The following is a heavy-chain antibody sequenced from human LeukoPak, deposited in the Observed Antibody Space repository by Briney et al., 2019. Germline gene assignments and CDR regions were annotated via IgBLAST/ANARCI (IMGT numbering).Heavy chain of an antibody. CDR3: ADLLYYYDSSSDY. CDR1: GFTFSSYG. J-gene: IGHJ4*02. V-gene: IGHV3-30*03. Sequence: GRSLRLSCAASGFTFSSYGMHWVRQAPGKGLEWVAVISYDGSNKYYADSVKGRFTISRDNSKNTLYLQMNSLRAEDTAVYYCADLLYYYDSSSDYWGQGTLVTVSS. D-gene: IGHD3-22*01. CDR2: ISYDGSNK.